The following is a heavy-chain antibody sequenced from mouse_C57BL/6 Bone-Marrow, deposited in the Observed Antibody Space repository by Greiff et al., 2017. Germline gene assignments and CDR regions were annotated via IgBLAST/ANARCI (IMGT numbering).Heavy chain of an antibody. CDR1: GYTFPDYY. CDR3: ARYYYGSSQYYFDY. D-gene: IGHD1-1*01. J-gene: IGHJ2*01. V-gene: IGHV1-84*01. Sequence: VQLQQSGPELVKPGASVKISCKASGYTFPDYYINWVKQRPGQGLEWIGWIYPGSGNTKYNEKFKGKATLTVDTSSSTAYMQLRSLTSEDSAVYFCARYYYGSSQYYFDYWGQGTTLTVSS. CDR2: IYPGSGNT.